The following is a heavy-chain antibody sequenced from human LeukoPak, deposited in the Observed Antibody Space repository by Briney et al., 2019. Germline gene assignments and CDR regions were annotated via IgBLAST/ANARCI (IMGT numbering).Heavy chain of an antibody. CDR1: GVKFCDYG. CDR3: ARDLSATWYSLAY. Sequence: PGGSLRLSCSGSGVKFCDYGLSWVRQAPGKGLEWVSGINWDGENTAYADSVKGRFTISRDNAENALYLQMDSLRAEDTALYYCARDLSATWYSLAYWGRGTLVTVSS. D-gene: IGHD2-15*01. J-gene: IGHJ4*02. V-gene: IGHV3-20*04. CDR2: INWDGENT.